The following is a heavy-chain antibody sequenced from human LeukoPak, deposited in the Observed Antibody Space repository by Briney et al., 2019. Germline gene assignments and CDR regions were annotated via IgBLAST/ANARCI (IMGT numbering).Heavy chain of an antibody. CDR1: GGTFSSYA. CDR3: ARGWSRAVGNYMDA. V-gene: IGHV1-69*05. CDR2: IIPIFGTA. Sequence: SVKVSCKASGGTFSSYAISWVRQAPGQGLEWMGRIIPIFGTANYAQKFQGRVTITTDESTSTAYMELSSLRSEDTAVYYCARGWSRAVGNYMDAWGKGTAVTVSS. D-gene: IGHD3-3*01. J-gene: IGHJ6*03.